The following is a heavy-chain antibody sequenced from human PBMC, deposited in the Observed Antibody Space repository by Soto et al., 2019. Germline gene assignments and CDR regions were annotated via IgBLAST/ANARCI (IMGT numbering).Heavy chain of an antibody. CDR1: GGTFSNYA. D-gene: IGHD6-13*01. J-gene: IGHJ3*02. V-gene: IGHV1-69*15. Sequence: QVQLVQSGAELKKPGSSVKVSCQASGGTFSNYAISWVRQAPGQGLEWMGKIIPIFGTTNYAQNFRGRVTITADEYTTTAYMELSSLRSDDTALYYCARELPPAPGIFRYDALDIWGQGKMITVAS. CDR3: ARELPPAPGIFRYDALDI. CDR2: IIPIFGTT.